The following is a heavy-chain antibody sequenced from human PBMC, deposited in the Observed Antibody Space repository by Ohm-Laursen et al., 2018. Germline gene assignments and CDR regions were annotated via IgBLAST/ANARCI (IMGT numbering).Heavy chain of an antibody. V-gene: IGHV4-34*01. D-gene: IGHD5-12*01. CDR2: INHSRST. CDR1: GGSFSGYY. J-gene: IGHJ4*02. Sequence: SDTLSLTCAVYGGSFSGYYWNWIRQPPGKGLEWIGEINHSRSTKYNSSFKSRVTISVDTSKNQFSLKLSSVTAADTAVYYCASWGRDKVATIGRFDYWGQGTLVTVSS. CDR3: ASWGRDKVATIGRFDY.